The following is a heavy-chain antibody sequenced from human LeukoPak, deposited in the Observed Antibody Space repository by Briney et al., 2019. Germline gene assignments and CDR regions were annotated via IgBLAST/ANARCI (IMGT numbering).Heavy chain of an antibody. Sequence: PGGSLRLSCAASGFTFSSYSMNWVRQAPGKGLEWVSYISSSGSTIYYADSVKGRFTISRDNAKNSVYLQMNSLRAEDTAVYYCARDLRRLQFTPEGADYWGQGILVTVSS. CDR2: ISSSGSTI. CDR1: GFTFSSYS. D-gene: IGHD4-11*01. CDR3: ARDLRRLQFTPEGADY. V-gene: IGHV3-48*04. J-gene: IGHJ4*02.